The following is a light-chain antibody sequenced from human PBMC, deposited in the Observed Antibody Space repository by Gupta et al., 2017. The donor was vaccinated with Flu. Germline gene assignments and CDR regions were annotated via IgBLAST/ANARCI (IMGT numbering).Light chain of an antibody. Sequence: GKAATLSCRASQRGSIAWYQQKPGQAPRLLIYGAYHRAAGIPDRFSGSGSGTDFILTISRLEPEDFAMYYGQQYIMSPPGVTFGPGTKVDVK. CDR2: GAY. V-gene: IGKV3-20*01. CDR1: QRGS. CDR3: QQYIMSPPGVT. J-gene: IGKJ3*01.